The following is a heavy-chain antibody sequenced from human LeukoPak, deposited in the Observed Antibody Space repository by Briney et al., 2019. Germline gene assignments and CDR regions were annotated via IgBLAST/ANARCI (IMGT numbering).Heavy chain of an antibody. CDR2: MNPNSGNT. CDR3: ARGEGWYDRNDLDY. V-gene: IGHV1-8*03. Sequence: ASVKVSCKASGYSFTSYGISWVRQAPGQGLEWMGWMNPNSGNTGYAQKFQGRVTITRNTSISTAYMELSSLRSEDTAVYYCARGEGWYDRNDLDYWGQGTLVTVSS. D-gene: IGHD6-19*01. CDR1: GYSFTSYG. J-gene: IGHJ4*02.